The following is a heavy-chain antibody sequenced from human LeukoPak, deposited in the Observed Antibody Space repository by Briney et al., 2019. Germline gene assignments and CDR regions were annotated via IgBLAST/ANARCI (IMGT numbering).Heavy chain of an antibody. CDR1: GFTFSSYG. D-gene: IGHD6-19*01. CDR3: AKEAVAGMEFDS. CDR2: IRYDGSNK. Sequence: GGSLRLSCAASGFTFSSYGMHWVRQAPGKGLEWVAFIRYDGSNKYYADSVKGRFTISRDNSKNTLYLQMNSLRAEATAVYYCAKEAVAGMEFDSWGQGTLVTVSS. J-gene: IGHJ4*02. V-gene: IGHV3-30*02.